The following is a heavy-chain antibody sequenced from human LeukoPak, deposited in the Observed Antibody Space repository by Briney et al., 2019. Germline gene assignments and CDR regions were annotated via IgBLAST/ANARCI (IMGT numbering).Heavy chain of an antibody. D-gene: IGHD6-19*01. CDR1: GFTFSYYS. J-gene: IGHJ4*02. Sequence: GKSLRLSCAGSGFTFSYYSLHWVRQAPGKGLEWVAVIWYDASDKYYADSVKGRFTISRDNSKNTLFLQMSSLRAEDTAVYYCARALSADSGWYYLDSWGQGTLVTVSS. CDR3: ARALSADSGWYYLDS. V-gene: IGHV3-33*01. CDR2: IWYDASDK.